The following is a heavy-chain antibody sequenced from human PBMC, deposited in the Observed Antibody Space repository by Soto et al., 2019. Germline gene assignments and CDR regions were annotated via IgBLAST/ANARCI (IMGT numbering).Heavy chain of an antibody. Sequence: GGSLRLSCAASGFTFSSYDLHWVRQAPGKGLEWVAVIWYDGSNNYYADSVKGRFTISRDNSKNTLYLQMNSLRVEDTAVYYCAXDXRPNGVRXQRVLADYGMDVWGQGTTVTVSS. V-gene: IGHV3-33*01. CDR3: AXDXRPNGVRXQRVLADYGMDV. J-gene: IGHJ6*02. CDR1: GFTFSSYD. CDR2: IWYDGSNN. D-gene: IGHD2-8*01.